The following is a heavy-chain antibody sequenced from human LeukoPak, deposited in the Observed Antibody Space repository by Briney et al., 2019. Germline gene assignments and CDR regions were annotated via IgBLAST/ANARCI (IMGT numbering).Heavy chain of an antibody. Sequence: GGSLRLSCAASGFTFSSYSMNWVRQAPGKGLEWVSSISSSSSYIFYAASVKGRFTISRDNAKNSLYLQMNSLRAEDTAVYYCAVGACSGGSCYLNYYGMDVWGQGTTVTVSS. D-gene: IGHD2-15*01. J-gene: IGHJ6*02. CDR3: AVGACSGGSCYLNYYGMDV. V-gene: IGHV3-21*01. CDR1: GFTFSSYS. CDR2: ISSSSSYI.